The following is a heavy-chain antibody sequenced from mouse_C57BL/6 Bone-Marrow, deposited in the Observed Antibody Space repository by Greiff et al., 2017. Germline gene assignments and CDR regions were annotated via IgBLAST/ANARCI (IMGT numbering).Heavy chain of an antibody. V-gene: IGHV1-52*01. J-gene: IGHJ2*01. CDR3: ARDYGSSYGYYFDY. D-gene: IGHD1-1*01. CDR2: IDPSDSET. Sequence: VQLQQPGAELVRPGSSVKLSCKASGYTFTSYWMHWVKQRPIQGLEWIGNIDPSDSETHYNQKFKDKATLTVDKSSSTAYMQLSSLTSEDSAVYYCARDYGSSYGYYFDYWGQGTTLTVSS. CDR1: GYTFTSYW.